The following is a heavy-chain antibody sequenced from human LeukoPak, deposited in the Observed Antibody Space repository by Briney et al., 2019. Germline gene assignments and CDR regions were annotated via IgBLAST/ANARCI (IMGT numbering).Heavy chain of an antibody. D-gene: IGHD1-26*01. Sequence: AAVIVSCKASGYTFTGYYIHWVRQPPGQGLEWMGWINPNSGATNYAQKCQGRVTMTRDTCISTAYMELSRLRSDDTAVYYCARAVGATMFTGDYWGQGTLVTVSS. CDR1: GYTFTGYY. CDR2: INPNSGAT. V-gene: IGHV1-2*02. J-gene: IGHJ4*02. CDR3: ARAVGATMFTGDY.